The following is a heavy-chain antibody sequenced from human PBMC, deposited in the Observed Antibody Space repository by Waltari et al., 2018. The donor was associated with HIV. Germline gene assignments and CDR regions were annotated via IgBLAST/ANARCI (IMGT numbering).Heavy chain of an antibody. CDR2: LNPNSGGT. J-gene: IGHJ4*02. V-gene: IGHV1-2*04. Sequence: QVQLVQSGAEVKKPGASVKVSCKASGYTFTGYYMHWVRQAPGQGLEWMGWLNPNSGGTNYAKKFQGWVNRTRDTSISTAYMELSRLRSDDTAVYYCARARAPNSGYTLYYFDYWGQGTLVTVSS. D-gene: IGHD3-22*01. CDR1: GYTFTGYY. CDR3: ARARAPNSGYTLYYFDY.